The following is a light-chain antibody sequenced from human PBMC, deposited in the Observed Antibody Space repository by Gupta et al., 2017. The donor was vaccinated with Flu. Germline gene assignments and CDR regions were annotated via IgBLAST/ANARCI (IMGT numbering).Light chain of an antibody. CDR2: AAS. CDR3: QKFNGAPLT. J-gene: IGKJ4*01. CDR1: QDISDS. V-gene: IGKV1-27*01. Sequence: GERIAITCRASQDISDSLAWFQHKPGKGPSLFIYAASTLHSGVPSRFRGSGSGTEFTLTISSLQPEDVATYYCQKFNGAPLTFGGGTKVEI.